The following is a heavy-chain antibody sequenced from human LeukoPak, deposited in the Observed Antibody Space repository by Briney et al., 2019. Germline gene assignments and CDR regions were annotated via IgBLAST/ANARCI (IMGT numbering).Heavy chain of an antibody. V-gene: IGHV3-23*01. CDR2: ISGSGGST. Sequence: GGSLRLSCAASGFTFSSYDMSWVRQAPGKGLEWVSIISGSGGSTYYANSVKGRFTISRDNSKNTLYLQMNSLRAEDMAVYYCAKHQQLGLFDYWGQGTLVTVSS. J-gene: IGHJ4*02. D-gene: IGHD6-13*01. CDR3: AKHQQLGLFDY. CDR1: GFTFSSYD.